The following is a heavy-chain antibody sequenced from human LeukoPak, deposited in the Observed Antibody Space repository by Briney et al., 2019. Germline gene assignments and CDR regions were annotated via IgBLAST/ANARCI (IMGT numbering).Heavy chain of an antibody. V-gene: IGHV1-69*05. CDR2: IIPIFGTA. Sequence: GSSVKVSCKASGGTFSSYAISWVRQAPGQGLEWMGGIIPIFGTANYAQKFQGRVTMTRDTSTSTVYMELSSLRSEDTAVYYCARDYDSSGYYSYYFDYWGQGTLVTVSS. CDR1: GGTFSSYA. D-gene: IGHD3-22*01. J-gene: IGHJ4*02. CDR3: ARDYDSSGYYSYYFDY.